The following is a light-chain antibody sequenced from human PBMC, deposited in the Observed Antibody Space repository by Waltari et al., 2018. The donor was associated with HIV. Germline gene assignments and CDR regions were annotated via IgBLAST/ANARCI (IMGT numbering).Light chain of an antibody. J-gene: IGLJ2*01. Sequence: QSALTQPASVSGSPGQSITISCTGTSSDVGSYNLVSCYQQHPGKAPKVMIDEVSKRPSGVSKRFSGSKSGNTASLTISGLQAEDEADYYCCSYAGSSTHVVFGGGTKLTVL. V-gene: IGLV2-23*02. CDR1: SSDVGSYNL. CDR2: EVS. CDR3: CSYAGSSTHVV.